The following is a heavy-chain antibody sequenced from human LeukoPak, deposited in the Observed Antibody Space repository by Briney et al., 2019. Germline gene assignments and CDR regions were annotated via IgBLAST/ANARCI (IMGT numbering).Heavy chain of an antibody. J-gene: IGHJ4*02. CDR1: GYTLTELS. Sequence: ASVKVSCKVSGYTLTELSMHWVRQAPGKGLEWMGGFDPEDGETIYAQKFQGRVTMTEDTSTDTAYMKLSSLRSEDTAVYYCATWTEGQQLVGGFDYWGQGTLVTVSS. V-gene: IGHV1-24*01. CDR2: FDPEDGET. D-gene: IGHD6-13*01. CDR3: ATWTEGQQLVGGFDY.